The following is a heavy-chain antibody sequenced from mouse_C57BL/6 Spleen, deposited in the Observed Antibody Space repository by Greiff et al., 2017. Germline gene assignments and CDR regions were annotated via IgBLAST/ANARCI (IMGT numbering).Heavy chain of an antibody. CDR3: TRWGYGGYFDV. CDR1: GYTFTDYE. D-gene: IGHD3-1*01. Sequence: QVQLQQSGAELVRPGASVTLSCKASGYTFTDYEMHWVKQTPVHGLEWIGAIDPVTGGTAYNQKFKGKAILTADKSSSTAYMELRSLTSEDSAVYYCTRWGYGGYFDVWGTGTTVTVSS. J-gene: IGHJ1*03. V-gene: IGHV1-15*01. CDR2: IDPVTGGT.